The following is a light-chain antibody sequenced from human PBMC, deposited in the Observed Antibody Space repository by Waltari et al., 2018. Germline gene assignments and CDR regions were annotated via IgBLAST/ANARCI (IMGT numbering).Light chain of an antibody. CDR3: NSRDSSGNHAL. CDR1: SLRSYY. Sequence: SSALTQDPTVSVALGQTVRITCQGDSLRSYYTSWYQQKPGQAPVLVIYGKNNRPSAIPDRFSGSDSGNTASLTITGAQAEDEADYYCNSRDSSGNHALFGGGTKLTVL. J-gene: IGLJ2*01. CDR2: GKN. V-gene: IGLV3-19*01.